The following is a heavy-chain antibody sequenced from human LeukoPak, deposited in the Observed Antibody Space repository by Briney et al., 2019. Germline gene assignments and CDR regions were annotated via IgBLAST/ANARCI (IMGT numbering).Heavy chain of an antibody. CDR1: GVTFRIYG. J-gene: IGHJ4*02. D-gene: IGHD5-18*01. Sequence: HTGGSLRLSCAASGVTFRIYGMIWVRQPPGKGLEWVSSIFPSGGEIHYADSVRGRFTTSRDNSKSILSLQMNSLRAEDTAIYYCATYRQVLLPFESWGQGTLVTVSS. CDR3: ATYRQVLLPFES. CDR2: IFPSGGEI. V-gene: IGHV3-23*01.